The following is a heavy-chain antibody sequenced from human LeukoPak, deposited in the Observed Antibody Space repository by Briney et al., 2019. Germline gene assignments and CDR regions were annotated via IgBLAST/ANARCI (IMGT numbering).Heavy chain of an antibody. V-gene: IGHV3-11*05. J-gene: IGHJ4*02. CDR3: ARDLQTTALDY. D-gene: IGHD4-17*01. CDR2: ISGSGFDT. Sequence: KPGGSLRLSCAASGFTFSDYFMSWVRQAPGRGLEWVSYISGSGFDTKYADSVKGRFTISRDNAKESLYLQMNSLRAEDTAVYYCARDLQTTALDYWGQGTLVTVSS. CDR1: GFTFSDYF.